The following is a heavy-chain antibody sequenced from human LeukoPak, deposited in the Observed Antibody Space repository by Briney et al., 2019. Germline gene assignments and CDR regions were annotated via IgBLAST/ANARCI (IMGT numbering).Heavy chain of an antibody. V-gene: IGHV3-7*01. Sequence: GGSLRLSCVASGFSLYNYWMTWVRQAPGKGLEWVANIKQDGSERRYVDSVKGRFTISRDNAKNSLYLEMNSLRAEDTAVYYCARDRGVVVDKTVGWFDPWGHGVLVTVYS. D-gene: IGHD2-2*01. CDR3: ARDRGVVVDKTVGWFDP. CDR2: IKQDGSER. J-gene: IGHJ5*02. CDR1: GFSLYNYW.